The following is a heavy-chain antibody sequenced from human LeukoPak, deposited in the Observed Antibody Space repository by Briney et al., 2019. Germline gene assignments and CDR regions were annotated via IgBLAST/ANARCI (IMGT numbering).Heavy chain of an antibody. J-gene: IGHJ4*02. CDR1: GFTVSTKY. V-gene: IGHV3-53*01. Sequence: PGGSLRLSCAASGFTVSTKYMSWVRQAPGKGLEWVSLIYSSGTTYYAESVKGRFTISRDNSKNSLYLQMNSLRAEDTAVYYCARVGGVPAAHFDYWGQGTLVTVSS. D-gene: IGHD2-2*01. CDR2: IYSSGTT. CDR3: ARVGGVPAAHFDY.